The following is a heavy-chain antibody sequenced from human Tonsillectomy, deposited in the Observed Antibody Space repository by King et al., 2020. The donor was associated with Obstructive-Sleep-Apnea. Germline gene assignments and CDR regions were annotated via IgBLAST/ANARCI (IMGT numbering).Heavy chain of an antibody. CDR1: GFTFDDNT. CDR2: ISWVGGST. Sequence: EVQLVESGGVVVQPGGSLRLSCAASGFTFDDNTMHWVRQAPGKGLEWVSLISWVGGSTYYADSVKGRFTISRDNSKNSLYLQMNSLRTEDTALYYCAKGGITMIVGDYFDYWGQGTLVTVSS. V-gene: IGHV3-43*01. D-gene: IGHD3-22*01. J-gene: IGHJ4*02. CDR3: AKGGITMIVGDYFDY.